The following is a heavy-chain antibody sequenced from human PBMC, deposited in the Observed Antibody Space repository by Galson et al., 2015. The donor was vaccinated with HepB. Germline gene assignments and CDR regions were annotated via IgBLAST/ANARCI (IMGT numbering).Heavy chain of an antibody. J-gene: IGHJ6*02. Sequence: ETLSLTCTVSGGSISNYYWSWIRQPPGKGLEWIGYIYYSGSTNYNPSLKSRVTISVDRSKNQFSLKLSSVTAADTAVYYCARDAYCGGDCLTHGLDVWGQGTTVTVSS. CDR1: GGSISNYY. D-gene: IGHD2-21*02. V-gene: IGHV4-59*01. CDR2: IYYSGST. CDR3: ARDAYCGGDCLTHGLDV.